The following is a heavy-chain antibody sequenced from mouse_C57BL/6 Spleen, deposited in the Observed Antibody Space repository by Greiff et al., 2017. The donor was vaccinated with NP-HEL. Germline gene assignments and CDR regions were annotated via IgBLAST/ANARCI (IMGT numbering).Heavy chain of an antibody. CDR3: AREGPWFAY. J-gene: IGHJ3*01. CDR1: GYAFSSSW. V-gene: IGHV1-82*01. CDR2: IYPGDGDT. Sequence: QVQLQQSGPELVKPGASVKISCKASGYAFSSSWMNWVKQRPGKGLEWIGRIYPGDGDTNYNGKFKGKATLTADKSSSTAYMQLSILTSEDSAVYCCAREGPWFAYWGQGTLVTVSA.